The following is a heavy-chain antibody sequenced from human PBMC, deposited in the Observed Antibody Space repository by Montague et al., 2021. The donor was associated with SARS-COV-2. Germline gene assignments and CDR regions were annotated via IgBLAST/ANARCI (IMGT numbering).Heavy chain of an antibody. Sequence: TLSLTCTVSGDSITSDVSYWSWIRPPEGQGLEWIGCIYTTGSTNYNPSLKSRLTISLDTSKNQFSLKLSSVTAADTAVYYCARDDFRWDFDCWGQGTLVTVSS. V-gene: IGHV4-61*02. CDR2: IYTTGST. CDR1: GDSITSDVSY. D-gene: IGHD2/OR15-2a*01. J-gene: IGHJ4*02. CDR3: ARDDFRWDFDC.